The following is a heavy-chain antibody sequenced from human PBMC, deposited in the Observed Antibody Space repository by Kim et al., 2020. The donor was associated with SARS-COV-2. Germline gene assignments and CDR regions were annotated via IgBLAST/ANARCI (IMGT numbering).Heavy chain of an antibody. CDR2: IYYSGST. CDR1: GGSISSSSYY. J-gene: IGHJ5*02. CDR3: VRQGEIFGVVRWFDP. Sequence: SETLSLTCTVSGGSISSSSYYWGWIRQPPGKGLEWIGSIYYSGSTYYNPSLKSRVTISVDTSKNQFSLKLSSVTAADTAVYYCVRQGEIFGVVRWFDPWGQGTLVTVSS. D-gene: IGHD3-3*01. V-gene: IGHV4-39*01.